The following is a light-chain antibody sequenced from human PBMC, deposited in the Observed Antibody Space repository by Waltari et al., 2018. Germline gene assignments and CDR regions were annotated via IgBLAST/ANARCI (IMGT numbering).Light chain of an antibody. J-gene: IGLJ1*01. CDR3: SSYTSSSTRV. CDR1: SSDVGGYKY. Sequence: QSALTQPASVSGSPGQSIPISCTGTSSDVGGYKYVSWYQQHPGKAPKLMIYGVSNRPPGVSNRFSGSKSVNTASLIIAGLQAEDEADYYCSSYTSSSTRVFGTGTKVTVL. V-gene: IGLV2-14*03. CDR2: GVS.